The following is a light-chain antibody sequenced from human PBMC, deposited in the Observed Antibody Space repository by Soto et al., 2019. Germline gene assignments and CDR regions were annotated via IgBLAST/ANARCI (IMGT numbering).Light chain of an antibody. V-gene: IGKV3-15*01. Sequence: EIVMTQSPATLSVSPGERATLSCRASQSVSTNLAWYQQKPGQAPRLLMYGASTRATGIPARFSGSGSGTEFTLTISSLQSEDFAVYYCQQYGTSPALTFGGGTKVEIE. CDR2: GAS. J-gene: IGKJ4*01. CDR3: QQYGTSPALT. CDR1: QSVSTN.